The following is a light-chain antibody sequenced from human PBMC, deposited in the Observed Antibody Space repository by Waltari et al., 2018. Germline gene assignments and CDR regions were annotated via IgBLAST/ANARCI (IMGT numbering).Light chain of an antibody. J-gene: IGLJ2*01. CDR1: IRDVGAYKY. Sequence: QSALTQPASVSGSPGQSSTISCTGTIRDVGAYKYASWYQHHPGKAPNLMIYEATNRPSGISNRFSGSKSGNTASLTISGLQAEDEADYYCSSYTRSSTWVFGGGTKLTVL. CDR2: EAT. CDR3: SSYTRSSTWV. V-gene: IGLV2-14*01.